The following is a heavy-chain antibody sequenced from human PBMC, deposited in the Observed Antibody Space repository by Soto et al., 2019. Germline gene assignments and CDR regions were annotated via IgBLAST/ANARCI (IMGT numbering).Heavy chain of an antibody. Sequence: GGSLRLSCAASGFTFSSYAMSWVRQAPGKGLEWVSAISGSGGSTYYADSVKGRFTISRDNSKNTLYLQMNSLRAEDTAVYYCAKAKPDGDYIYNGMDVWGQGTTVTVSS. J-gene: IGHJ6*02. V-gene: IGHV3-23*01. CDR3: AKAKPDGDYIYNGMDV. CDR1: GFTFSSYA. CDR2: ISGSGGST. D-gene: IGHD4-17*01.